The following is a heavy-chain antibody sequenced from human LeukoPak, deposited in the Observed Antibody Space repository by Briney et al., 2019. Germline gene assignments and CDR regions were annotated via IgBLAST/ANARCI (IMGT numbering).Heavy chain of an antibody. J-gene: IGHJ6*02. CDR3: ARGVRIAVAGTSYFYYYGMDV. CDR1: GGSFSGYY. Sequence: PETLSLTCAVYGGSFSGYYWSWIRQPPGKGLEWIGEINHSGSTNYNPSLKSRATISVDTSKNQFSLKLSSVTAADTAVYYCARGVRIAVAGTSYFYYYGMDVWGQGTTVTVSS. D-gene: IGHD6-19*01. V-gene: IGHV4-34*01. CDR2: INHSGST.